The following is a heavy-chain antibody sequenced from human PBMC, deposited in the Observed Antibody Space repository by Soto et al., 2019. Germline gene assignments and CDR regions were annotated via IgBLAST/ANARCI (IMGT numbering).Heavy chain of an antibody. CDR1: GGSVTSGDFY. J-gene: IGHJ4*02. Sequence: PSETLSLTCTVTGGSVTSGDFYWSWIRQPPGKGLEWIGYIYVNESAYYNPSLKSRSTISVDTSKNQFSLKLSSVTAADTAVYYFVIVLRRCSGGSCYSGTYYFDYWGQGTLVTVSS. V-gene: IGHV4-30-4*02. CDR3: VIVLRRCSGGSCYSGTYYFDY. D-gene: IGHD2-15*01. CDR2: IYVNESA.